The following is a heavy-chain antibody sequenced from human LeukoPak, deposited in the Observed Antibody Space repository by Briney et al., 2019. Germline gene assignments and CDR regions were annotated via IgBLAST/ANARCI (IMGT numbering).Heavy chain of an antibody. V-gene: IGHV4-59*01. J-gene: IGHJ5*02. CDR3: ARGGIVVVNWFDP. Sequence: PSETLSLTCTVSGGSISGYYWSWIRQPPGKGLEWIGYIYYSGSTNYNPSLKSRVTISVDTSKNQFSLKLSSVTAADTAVYYCARGGIVVVNWFDPWGQGTLVTVSS. CDR2: IYYSGST. D-gene: IGHD3-22*01. CDR1: GGSISGYY.